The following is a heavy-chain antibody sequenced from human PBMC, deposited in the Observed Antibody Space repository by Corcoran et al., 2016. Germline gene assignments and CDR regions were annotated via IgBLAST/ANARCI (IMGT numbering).Heavy chain of an antibody. D-gene: IGHD6-13*01. CDR1: GFTFSNAW. V-gene: IGHV3-15*07. J-gene: IGHJ5*02. Sequence: EVQLVESWGGLVKPGGSLRLSCAASGFTFSNAWMNWVRQAPGKGLEWVGRIKSKTDGGTTDYAAPVKGRFTIPRDDSKNTLYLQMNSLKTEDTAVYYCTTDMVQLVQGDWFDPWGQGTLVTVSS. CDR2: IKSKTDGGTT. CDR3: TTDMVQLVQGDWFDP.